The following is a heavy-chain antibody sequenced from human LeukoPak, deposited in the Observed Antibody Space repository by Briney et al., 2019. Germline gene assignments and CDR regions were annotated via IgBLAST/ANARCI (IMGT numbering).Heavy chain of an antibody. V-gene: IGHV3-23*01. CDR1: GFTFSSYA. D-gene: IGHD6-19*01. CDR2: ISGSGGST. J-gene: IGHJ4*02. Sequence: PGGSLRLSCAASGFTFSSYAMSWVRQAPGKGLEWVSAISGSGGSTYYADSVKGRFTISRDNSKNTLYLQMNSLRAEDTAVYYCAKRGQHSSGWSFYFDSWGQGTLVTVSS. CDR3: AKRGQHSSGWSFYFDS.